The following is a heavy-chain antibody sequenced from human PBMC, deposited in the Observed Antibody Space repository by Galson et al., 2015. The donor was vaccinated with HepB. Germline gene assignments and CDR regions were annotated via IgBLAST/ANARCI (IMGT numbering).Heavy chain of an antibody. J-gene: IGHJ4*02. CDR1: GGTFSSYT. Sequence: SVKVSCKASGGTFSSYTISWVRQAPGQGLEWMGRIIPILGIANYAQKFQGRVTITADKSTSTAYMELSSLRSEDTAVYYCARDVPGSSWYLIYFDYWGQGTLVTVSS. CDR2: IIPILGIA. D-gene: IGHD6-13*01. V-gene: IGHV1-69*04. CDR3: ARDVPGSSWYLIYFDY.